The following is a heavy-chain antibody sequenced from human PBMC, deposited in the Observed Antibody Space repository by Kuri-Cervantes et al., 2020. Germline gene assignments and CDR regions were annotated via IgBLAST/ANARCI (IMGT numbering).Heavy chain of an antibody. J-gene: IGHJ4*02. V-gene: IGHV1-18*01. CDR2: ISAYNGYT. Sequence: ASVKVSCKASGYTFTNYGISWVRQAPGQGLEWMGWISAYNGYTNYAQKLQGRVTMTTDTSTSTAYMELRSLRSDDTAVYYCARFCSGGSCYDQGGYWGQGTLVTVSS. CDR3: ARFCSGGSCYDQGGY. D-gene: IGHD2-15*01. CDR1: GYTFTNYG.